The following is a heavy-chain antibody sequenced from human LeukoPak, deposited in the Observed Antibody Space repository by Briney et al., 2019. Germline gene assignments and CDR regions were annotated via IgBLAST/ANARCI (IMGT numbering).Heavy chain of an antibody. CDR1: GVSVISNY. CDR2: IFYSGGT. CDR3: ARHSDGGNYHDPFDI. J-gene: IGHJ3*02. V-gene: IGHV4-39*01. D-gene: IGHD4/OR15-4a*01. Sequence: PAGGLLLSSAASGVSVISNYMSWVRQPPGEGLDWFGSIFYSGGTYYNSALQGRRTISVDTSKNQFSLRLSSVTAADTAVYYCARHSDGGNYHDPFDIWGQGTMATVSS.